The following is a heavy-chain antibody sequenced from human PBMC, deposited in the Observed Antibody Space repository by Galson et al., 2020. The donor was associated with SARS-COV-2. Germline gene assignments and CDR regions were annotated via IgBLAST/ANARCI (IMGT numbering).Heavy chain of an antibody. CDR2: INPSGST. V-gene: IGHV4-34*01. CDR3: ARKVGPGAWFDP. CDR1: GGSLSGYY. Sequence: TLSLTCGVYGGSLSGYYWNWIRQPPGKGLEWIGEINPSGSTNYNASLKSRVTISIDTSKNQFSLKVTSVTAADTAVYYCARKVGPGAWFDPWGQGSLVTVS. J-gene: IGHJ5*02. D-gene: IGHD1-26*01.